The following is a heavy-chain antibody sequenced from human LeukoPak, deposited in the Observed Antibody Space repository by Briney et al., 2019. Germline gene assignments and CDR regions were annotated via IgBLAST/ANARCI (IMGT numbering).Heavy chain of an antibody. CDR3: ARGAPTTRIGAGRFDY. D-gene: IGHD5-12*01. V-gene: IGHV1-46*01. CDR1: GYSLTNYY. J-gene: IGHJ4*02. Sequence: ASVKVSCKAFGYSLTNYYAHWVRQAPGQGLEGMGEINPSGGSTSYAQKFQGRITVTRDTYTKTVYMDLSSLRSEDTATYYCARGAPTTRIGAGRFDYWGQGSLFTVAS. CDR2: INPSGGST.